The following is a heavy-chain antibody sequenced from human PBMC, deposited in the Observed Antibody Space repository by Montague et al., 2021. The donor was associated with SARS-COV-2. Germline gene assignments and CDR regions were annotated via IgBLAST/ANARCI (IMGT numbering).Heavy chain of an antibody. D-gene: IGHD5-24*01. J-gene: IGHJ4*02. Sequence: SETLSLTCTVSGGSISSYYWRWIRQPPGKGLECIGYIYYSGSTNYNPSLKSRVTISVDTSKNQFSLKLSSVTAADTAVYYCARVFPRWLQFDPYFDYWGQGTLVTVSS. CDR2: IYYSGST. CDR1: GGSISSYY. V-gene: IGHV4-59*01. CDR3: ARVFPRWLQFDPYFDY.